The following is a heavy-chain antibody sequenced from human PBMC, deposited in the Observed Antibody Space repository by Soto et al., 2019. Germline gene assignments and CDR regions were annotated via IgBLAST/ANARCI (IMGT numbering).Heavy chain of an antibody. J-gene: IGHJ3*02. CDR1: GFTFSSYS. D-gene: IGHD3-9*01. Sequence: GGSLRLSCAASGFTFSSYSMNWVRQAPGKGLEWVSSISSSSSYIYYADSVKGRFTISRDNAKNSLYLQMNSLRAEDTAVYYCARDSGHTYYDILTGNHAFDIWGQGTMVTVSS. V-gene: IGHV3-21*01. CDR2: ISSSSSYI. CDR3: ARDSGHTYYDILTGNHAFDI.